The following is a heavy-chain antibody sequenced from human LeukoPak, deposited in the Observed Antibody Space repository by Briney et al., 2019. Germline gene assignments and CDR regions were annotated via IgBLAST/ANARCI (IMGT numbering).Heavy chain of an antibody. J-gene: IGHJ4*02. D-gene: IGHD7-27*01. V-gene: IGHV3-74*01. CDR2: INSDGSST. Sequence: GGSLRLSCAASVFTFSNYWMHWVLQAPGKGLVWVSRINSDGSSTSYADSVKGRFTISRDNAKNTLYLQMNSLRAEDTAVYYCARDRGDYSFDYWGQGTLVTVSS. CDR3: ARDRGDYSFDY. CDR1: VFTFSNYW.